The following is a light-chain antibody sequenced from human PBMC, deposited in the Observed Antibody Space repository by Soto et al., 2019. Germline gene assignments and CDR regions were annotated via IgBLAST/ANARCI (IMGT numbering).Light chain of an antibody. CDR2: DVS. CDR3: CSHAGSYVV. J-gene: IGLJ2*01. Sequence: QSVLTQPRSVSGSPGQSVTISCTGTSSDVGSSNYVSWYQQHPGKVPKLIISDVSKRPSGVPDRFSGSKSDNTASLTISGLRDEDEADYFCCSHAGSYVVFGGGTKITVL. CDR1: SSDVGSSNY. V-gene: IGLV2-11*01.